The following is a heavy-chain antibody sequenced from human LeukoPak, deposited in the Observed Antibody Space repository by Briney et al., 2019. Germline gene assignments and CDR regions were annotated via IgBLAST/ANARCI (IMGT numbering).Heavy chain of an antibody. CDR3: AISITGTTPWFDY. V-gene: IGHV4-59*01. CDR2: IHYSGST. J-gene: IGHJ4*02. CDR1: GGSISSYY. Sequence: SETLSLTCTVSGGSISSYYWSWIRQPPGKGLEWIGYIHYSGSTNYNPSLKSRVTISVDTSKNQFSLKLRSVTAADTAVYYCAISITGTTPWFDYWGQGTLVTVSS. D-gene: IGHD1-7*01.